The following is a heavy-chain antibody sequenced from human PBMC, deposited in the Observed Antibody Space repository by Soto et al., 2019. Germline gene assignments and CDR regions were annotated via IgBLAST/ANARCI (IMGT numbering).Heavy chain of an antibody. J-gene: IGHJ2*01. Sequence: QVLLVESGGGVVQPGRSLRLSCAASGFTFSSYGMHWVRQAPGKGLEWVAVISYDGSNKYYADSVKGRFTISRDNSKNTLYLQMNSLRAEDTAVYYCAKDRYGGFDLWGRGTLVTVSS. D-gene: IGHD4-17*01. CDR3: AKDRYGGFDL. CDR2: ISYDGSNK. CDR1: GFTFSSYG. V-gene: IGHV3-30*18.